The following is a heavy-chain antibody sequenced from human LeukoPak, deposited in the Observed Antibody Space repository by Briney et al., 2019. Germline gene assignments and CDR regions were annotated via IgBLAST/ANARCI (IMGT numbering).Heavy chain of an antibody. V-gene: IGHV3-30*18. CDR2: ISYDGNNK. CDR3: AKASGRTRPPNWFDP. D-gene: IGHD3/OR15-3a*01. CDR1: GFTFSNYG. J-gene: IGHJ5*02. Sequence: GGSLRLSCAASGFTFSNYGMHWVRQAPGKGLEWVALISYDGNNKYYSDSMKGRFTISRDNSKNTLYLQMNSLRAEDTAVYYCAKASGRTRPPNWFDPWGQGTLVTVSS.